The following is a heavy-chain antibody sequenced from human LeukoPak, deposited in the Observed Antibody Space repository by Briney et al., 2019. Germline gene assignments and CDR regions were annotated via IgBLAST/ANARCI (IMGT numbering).Heavy chain of an antibody. CDR3: ARVVVGIRFLEWLSRSDYYYYYGMDV. D-gene: IGHD3-3*01. CDR1: GGTFSSYA. CDR2: IIPILGIA. Sequence: SVKVSCKASGGTFSSYAISWVRQAPGQGLEWMGRIIPILGIANYAQKFQGRVTITADKSTSTAYMELSSLRSEDTAVYYCARVVVGIRFLEWLSRSDYYYYYGMDVWGQGTTVTVSS. V-gene: IGHV1-69*04. J-gene: IGHJ6*02.